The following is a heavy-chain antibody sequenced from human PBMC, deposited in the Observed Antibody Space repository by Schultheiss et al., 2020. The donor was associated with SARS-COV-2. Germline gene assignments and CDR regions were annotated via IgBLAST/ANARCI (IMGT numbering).Heavy chain of an antibody. CDR1: GFTVSSNY. CDR2: IWYDGSNK. D-gene: IGHD3-10*01. CDR3: ARGSDMVRGVEPIDY. J-gene: IGHJ4*02. Sequence: GESLKISCAASGFTVSSNYMSWVRQAPGKGLEWVAVIWYDGSNKYYADSVKGRFTISRDNAKNSLYLQMNSLRAEDTALYHCARGSDMVRGVEPIDYWGQGTLVTVSS. V-gene: IGHV3-33*08.